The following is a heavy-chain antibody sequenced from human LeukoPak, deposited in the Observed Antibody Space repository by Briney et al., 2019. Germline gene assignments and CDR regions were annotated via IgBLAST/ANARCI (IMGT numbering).Heavy chain of an antibody. CDR2: VYYTGTT. CDR3: ARYYCSGSSCYIDY. D-gene: IGHD2-15*01. J-gene: IGHJ4*02. CDR1: GGSISSSSYY. Sequence: SETLSLTCTVSGGSISSSSYYWTWIRQPPGKGLEWIGFVYYTGTTSYNPSLRSRVTVSVDTSKNQFSLKLSSVTAPDTAVYYCARYYCSGSSCYIDYWGQGTLVTVSS. V-gene: IGHV4-61*05.